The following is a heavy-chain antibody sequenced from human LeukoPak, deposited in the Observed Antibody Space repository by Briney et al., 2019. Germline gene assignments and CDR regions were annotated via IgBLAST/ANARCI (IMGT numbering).Heavy chain of an antibody. CDR2: ISDSIGST. D-gene: IGHD3-22*01. CDR1: GFTFSSYA. J-gene: IGHJ4*02. Sequence: QTGGSLRLCCAASGFTFSSYAMSWVRQAPGKGLEWVSGISDSIGSTYYADSVKGRFTISRDNSKNTLYLQMNSMRAEDTAVYYCAKGRVDSSNSLFDYWGQGTLVTVSS. V-gene: IGHV3-23*01. CDR3: AKGRVDSSNSLFDY.